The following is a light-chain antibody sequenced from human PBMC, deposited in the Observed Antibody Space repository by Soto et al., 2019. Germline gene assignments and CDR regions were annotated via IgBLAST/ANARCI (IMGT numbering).Light chain of an antibody. CDR1: QSVSSTY. J-gene: IGKJ5*01. CDR3: QQRTRWPMT. CDR2: GAS. V-gene: IGKV3D-20*02. Sequence: EIVLTQSPGTLSLSPGERASLSCRASQSVSSTYLAWYQQKPGQAPRLLIYGASSRVTGIPDRFSGSASGADFTLSIARLEPEDFAVYYCQQRTRWPMTFGQGTRLEIK.